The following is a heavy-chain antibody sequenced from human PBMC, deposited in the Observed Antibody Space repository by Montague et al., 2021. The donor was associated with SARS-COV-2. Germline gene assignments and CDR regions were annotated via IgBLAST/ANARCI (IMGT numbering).Heavy chain of an antibody. J-gene: IGHJ6*02. D-gene: IGHD2-21*02. CDR3: ARGRVVTTCYYYYYGMDV. CDR1: GGSFSGYY. V-gene: IGHV4-34*01. CDR2: INHSGST. Sequence: SETLSLTCAVYGGSFSGYYWSWIRQPPGKGLEWIGEINHSGSTNYNPSLTSQVTISVDTSKNQFSLKLSSVTAADTAVYYCARGRVVTTCYYYYYGMDVWGQGTTVTVSS.